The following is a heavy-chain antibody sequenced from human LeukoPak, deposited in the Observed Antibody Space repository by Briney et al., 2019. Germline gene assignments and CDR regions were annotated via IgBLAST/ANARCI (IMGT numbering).Heavy chain of an antibody. CDR2: ISGSGGST. Sequence: PGGSLRLSCTASGFSFGDYAMSWVRQAPGKGLEWVSAISGSGGSTYYADSVKGRFTISRDNSKNTLYLQMNSLRAEDTAVYYCAKELYDFWSGYFLYYFDYWGQGTLVTVSS. J-gene: IGHJ4*02. CDR1: GFSFGDYA. CDR3: AKELYDFWSGYFLYYFDY. D-gene: IGHD3-3*01. V-gene: IGHV3-23*01.